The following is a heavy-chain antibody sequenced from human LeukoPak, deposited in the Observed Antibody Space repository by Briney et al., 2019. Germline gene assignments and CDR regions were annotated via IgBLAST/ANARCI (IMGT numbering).Heavy chain of an antibody. CDR2: IYSGGTT. D-gene: IGHD1-26*01. CDR3: ARALRYSGSYSHFDY. V-gene: IGHV3-66*02. CDR1: GFTVSSNY. J-gene: IGHJ4*02. Sequence: PGGSLRLSCAASGFTVSSNYMSWVRQAPGKGLEWVSLIYSGGTTYYAAPVKGRFTISRDISKNALYLQMDSLTTEDTAVYYCARALRYSGSYSHFDYWGQGTLVTVSS.